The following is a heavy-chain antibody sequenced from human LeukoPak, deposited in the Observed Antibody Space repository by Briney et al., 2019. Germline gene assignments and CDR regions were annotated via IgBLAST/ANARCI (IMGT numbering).Heavy chain of an antibody. CDR1: GFTFSNYG. CDR2: MWYDGTSQ. Sequence: GGSLRLSCAASGFTFSNYGMHWVRQAPGKGLEWVAAMWYDGTSQYYADSVKGRFTISRDNFKNTLYLQMNSLRAEDTAVYYCATAAQQLVWYFDPWGQGTLVTVSS. CDR3: ATAAQQLVWYFDP. D-gene: IGHD6-13*01. V-gene: IGHV3-33*03. J-gene: IGHJ5*02.